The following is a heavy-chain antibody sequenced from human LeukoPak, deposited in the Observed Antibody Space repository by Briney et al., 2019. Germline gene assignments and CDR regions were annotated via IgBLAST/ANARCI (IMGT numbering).Heavy chain of an antibody. D-gene: IGHD1-26*01. CDR1: TFTFNKAW. J-gene: IGHJ4*02. Sequence: GGSLRLSCTVSTFTFNKAWMNWVRQSPGKGLEWVSTISGGGGSTYYADSVKGRFTISRDNSKNTLYLQVNSLRAEDTAVYYCAKGGKWDVTPFDYWGQGTLVTVSS. CDR2: ISGGGGST. CDR3: AKGGKWDVTPFDY. V-gene: IGHV3-23*01.